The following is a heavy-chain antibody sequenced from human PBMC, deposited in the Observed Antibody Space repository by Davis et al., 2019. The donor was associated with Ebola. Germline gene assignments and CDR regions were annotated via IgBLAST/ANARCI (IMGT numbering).Heavy chain of an antibody. CDR2: IYHSGST. CDR1: GYSISSGYY. J-gene: IGHJ4*02. D-gene: IGHD1-1*01. Sequence: PSETLSLTCTVSGYSISSGYYWGWIRQPPGKGLEWIGSIYHSGSTYYNPSLKSRVTISVDTSKNQFSLKLSSVTAADTAVYYCARIERGTTGTTIDYWGQGTLVTVSS. V-gene: IGHV4-38-2*02. CDR3: ARIERGTTGTTIDY.